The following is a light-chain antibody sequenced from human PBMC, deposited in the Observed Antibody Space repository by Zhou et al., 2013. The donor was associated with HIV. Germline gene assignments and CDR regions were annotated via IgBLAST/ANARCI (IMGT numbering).Light chain of an antibody. J-gene: IGKJ2*01. CDR1: QTISNW. CDR3: QQTYSIPPYT. Sequence: DIQMTQPPSTLSASIGDTVTLSCRASQTISNWLAWYHQKPGKAPKLLIYKASTLETGVPARFSGSGSGTEFTLTISSLQPEDLATYYCQQTYSIPPYTFGQGTKLEIK. V-gene: IGKV1-5*03. CDR2: KAS.